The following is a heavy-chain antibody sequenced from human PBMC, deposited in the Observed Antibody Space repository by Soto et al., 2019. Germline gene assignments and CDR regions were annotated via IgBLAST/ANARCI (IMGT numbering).Heavy chain of an antibody. D-gene: IGHD3-3*01. CDR2: IYYTGSN. CDR1: GDSVSSESHY. J-gene: IGHJ6*02. Sequence: QVQLQESGPGLVKPSETLSLTCTVYGDSVSSESHYWSWIQQTPGKGLEWIGYIYYTGSNNYNPSLKGRVTMTVDTSMDHVSLRLRSVTRADTAVYYCARDQYDFRSGSYYYAMEVWGQGTKVTVSS. V-gene: IGHV4-61*01. CDR3: ARDQYDFRSGSYYYAMEV.